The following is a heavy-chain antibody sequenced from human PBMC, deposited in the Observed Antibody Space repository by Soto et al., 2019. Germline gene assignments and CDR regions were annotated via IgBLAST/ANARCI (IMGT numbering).Heavy chain of an antibody. D-gene: IGHD1-26*01. CDR2: IYHSGTT. CDR3: ARDMPYAAGSLAGCDY. J-gene: IGHJ4*02. V-gene: IGHV4-59*01. Sequence: SETLSLTCTVSGDSITGSYWSWIRQPPGKTLEWIGHIYHSGTTTYNPSLKSRVSISVDTSKNQFSLRLTSVIAADTAVYYCARDMPYAAGSLAGCDYWGQGILVTVSS. CDR1: GDSITGSY.